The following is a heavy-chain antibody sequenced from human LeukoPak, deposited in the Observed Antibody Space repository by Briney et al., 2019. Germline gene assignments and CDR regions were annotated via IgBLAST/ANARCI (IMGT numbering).Heavy chain of an antibody. V-gene: IGHV3-21*06. Sequence: GGSLRLSCAASGFPLGSYTMAWFRQAPGKGLERVAYVNTKSVGIYYADSVRGRFTISRDNAMNSLFLQMSNLRVEDTAVYYCARDRDEKGWVPGDIWGQGTVVIVSS. D-gene: IGHD5-24*01. CDR3: ARDRDEKGWVPGDI. J-gene: IGHJ3*02. CDR1: GFPLGSYT. CDR2: VNTKSVGI.